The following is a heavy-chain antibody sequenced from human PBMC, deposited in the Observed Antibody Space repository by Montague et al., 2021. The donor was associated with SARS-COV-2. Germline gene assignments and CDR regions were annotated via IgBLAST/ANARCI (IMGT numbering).Heavy chain of an antibody. J-gene: IGHJ4*02. D-gene: IGHD5-12*01. Sequence: SETLSLTCTVSGGSISSSSYCRGWIRQTPGKGLEWIASFHFTGTTYYKPSLKSRVTISVDTSKNQFSLKLTSLTAADTAVYFCARDRNDGYERFFDYWCQGTLVTVSS. CDR2: FHFTGTT. CDR1: GGSISSSSYC. CDR3: ARDRNDGYERFFDY. V-gene: IGHV4-39*07.